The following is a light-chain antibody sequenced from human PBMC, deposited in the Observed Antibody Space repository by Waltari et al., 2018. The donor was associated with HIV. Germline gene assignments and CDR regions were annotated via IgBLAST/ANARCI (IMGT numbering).Light chain of an antibody. CDR3: QHSYKTPLT. CDR1: QSISTY. J-gene: IGKJ4*01. V-gene: IGKV1-39*01. CDR2: AAS. Sequence: DIQTNQSPSSLSTSVGDRVTITCLASQSISTYSNWYQQKPGKAPKLLIYAASRLPSGVPSRFSGSGSGTDFTLTISSLQPEDVATYFCQHSYKTPLTFGGGTKVESK.